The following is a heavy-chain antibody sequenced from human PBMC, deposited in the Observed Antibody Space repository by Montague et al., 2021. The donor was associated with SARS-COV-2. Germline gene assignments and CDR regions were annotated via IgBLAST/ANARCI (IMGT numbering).Heavy chain of an antibody. V-gene: IGHV5-10-1*01. CDR3: ARHTHCSSTSCYEIWWFDP. Sequence: QSGAEVKKPGESLRISCKGSGYSSTSYWISWVRQMPGKGLEWMGRIDPSDSYTNYSPSFQGHVTISADKSISTAYLQWSSLKASDTAMYYCARHTHCSSTSCYEIWWFDPWGQGTLVTVSS. J-gene: IGHJ5*02. D-gene: IGHD2-2*01. CDR2: IDPSDSYT. CDR1: GYSSTSYW.